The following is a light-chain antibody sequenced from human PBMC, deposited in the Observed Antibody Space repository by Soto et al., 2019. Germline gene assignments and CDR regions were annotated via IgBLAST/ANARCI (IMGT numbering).Light chain of an antibody. J-gene: IGLJ1*01. CDR1: SSDIGGYNY. V-gene: IGLV2-14*01. CDR3: SSYRSTTTFGV. CDR2: EVS. Sequence: QSALTQPASVSGSPGQSVTISCTGTSSDIGGYNYVSWYQQHPGQAPQVVIYEVSNRPLGVSNRFSASKSGNTASLIISGLQAEDEADYFCSSYRSTTTFGVFGTGTKLTVL.